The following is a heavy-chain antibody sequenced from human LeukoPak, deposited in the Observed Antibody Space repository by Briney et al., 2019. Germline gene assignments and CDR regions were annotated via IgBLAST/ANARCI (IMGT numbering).Heavy chain of an antibody. CDR2: FDPQDGET. CDR3: ATDQYDYVWGSYRSRDGTFDY. Sequence: GASVKVSCKVSGYTLTELSMHWVRQAPGKGLEWMGRFDPQDGETIYAQKFQGRVTMTEDTSTDTAYMELSSLRSEDTAVYYCATDQYDYVWGSYRSRDGTFDYWGQGTLVTVSS. J-gene: IGHJ4*02. CDR1: GYTLTELS. D-gene: IGHD3-16*02. V-gene: IGHV1-24*01.